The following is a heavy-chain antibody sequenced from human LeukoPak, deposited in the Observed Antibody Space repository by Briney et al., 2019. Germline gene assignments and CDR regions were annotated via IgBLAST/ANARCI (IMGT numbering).Heavy chain of an antibody. CDR1: GFTFSAYA. Sequence: GGSLRLSCAPSGFTFSAYAMTWVRQAPGKGLEWVSAISGSGGSTYYADSVKGRFTISRDNSKNTLYLQMNSLRAEDTAVYYCAKAVVVPAAFDYWGQGTLVTVSS. CDR2: ISGSGGST. CDR3: AKAVVVPAAFDY. V-gene: IGHV3-23*01. D-gene: IGHD2-2*01. J-gene: IGHJ4*02.